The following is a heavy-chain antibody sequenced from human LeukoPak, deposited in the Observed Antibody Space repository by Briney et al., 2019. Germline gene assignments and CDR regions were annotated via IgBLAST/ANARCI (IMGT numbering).Heavy chain of an antibody. CDR1: GYTFTSYD. Sequence: ASVKVSCKASGYTFTSYDINWVRQATGQGLEWMGWMNPNSGNTGYAQKFQGRVTMTRNTSISTAYMELSSLRSEDTAVYCATPPVWFGEFMSGNSILGYFQDWGQGTLVTVSS. CDR2: MNPNSGNT. D-gene: IGHD3-10*01. CDR3: TPPVWFGEFMSGNSILGYFQD. J-gene: IGHJ1*01. V-gene: IGHV1-8*01.